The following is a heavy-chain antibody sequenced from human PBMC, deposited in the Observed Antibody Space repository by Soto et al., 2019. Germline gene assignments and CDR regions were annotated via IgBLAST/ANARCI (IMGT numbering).Heavy chain of an antibody. V-gene: IGHV3-23*01. CDR3: AKIDGYSYHQMDD. CDR1: VFTFSSYA. D-gene: IGHD5-18*01. J-gene: IGHJ4*02. Sequence: GGSLRLSCAASVFTFSSYAMSWVRQAPGKGLEWVSAISGSGGSTYYADSVKGRFTISRDNSKNTLYLQMNSLRAEDTAVYYCAKIDGYSYHQMDDWHQVHLGTV. CDR2: ISGSGGST.